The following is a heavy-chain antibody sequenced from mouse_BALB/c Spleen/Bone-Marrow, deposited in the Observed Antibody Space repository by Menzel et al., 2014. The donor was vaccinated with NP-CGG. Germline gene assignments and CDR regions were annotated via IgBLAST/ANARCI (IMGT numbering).Heavy chain of an antibody. D-gene: IGHD3-2*02. CDR2: ISSGSSTI. Sequence: EVKVVDSGGGLVQPGGSRKLSCAASGFTFSSFGMHWVRQAPEKGLEWVAYISSGSSTIYYADTVKGRFTISRDNPKNTLFLQMTSLRSEDTAMYYCARKHYCSGFAYWGQGTLVTVSA. V-gene: IGHV5-17*02. J-gene: IGHJ3*01. CDR1: GFTFSSFG. CDR3: ARKHYCSGFAY.